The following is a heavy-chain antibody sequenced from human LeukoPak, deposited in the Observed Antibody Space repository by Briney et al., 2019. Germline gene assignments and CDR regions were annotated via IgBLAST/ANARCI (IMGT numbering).Heavy chain of an antibody. CDR3: AKGGRVVATKPPGDY. CDR2: IRHDESNK. D-gene: IGHD5-12*01. Sequence: PGGSLRRSCATSGFVFSKNGMHWVRQAPGKGLEWVAFIRHDESNKYYADSVKGRFTISRDNSKNTLSLQMNSLRPDDTAVYYCAKGGRVVATKPPGDYWGQGTLVTVSS. V-gene: IGHV3-30*02. J-gene: IGHJ4*02. CDR1: GFVFSKNG.